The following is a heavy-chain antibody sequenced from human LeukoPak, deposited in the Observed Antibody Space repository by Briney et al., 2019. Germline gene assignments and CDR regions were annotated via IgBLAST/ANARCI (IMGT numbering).Heavy chain of an antibody. V-gene: IGHV3-23*01. Sequence: GGSLRLSCAAPGFTFSSYSMNWVRQAPGKGLEWVSAISGSGGSTYYADSVKGRFTISRDNSKNTLYLQMNSLRAEDTAVYYCAKDQGIAAAAPGDDYWGQGTLVTVSS. CDR3: AKDQGIAAAAPGDDY. CDR1: GFTFSSYS. D-gene: IGHD6-13*01. CDR2: ISGSGGST. J-gene: IGHJ4*02.